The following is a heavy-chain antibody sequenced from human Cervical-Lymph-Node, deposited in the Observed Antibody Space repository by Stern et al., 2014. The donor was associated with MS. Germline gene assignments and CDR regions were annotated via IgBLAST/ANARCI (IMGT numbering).Heavy chain of an antibody. CDR1: GYTFSTYY. J-gene: IGHJ4*02. V-gene: IGHV1-46*01. CDR3: ARVLSLATSDS. CDR2: VNPSGGKT. Sequence: VQLGESGAEIRKPGASVKISCEAYGYTFSTYYMHWVRQAPGQGLEWLALVNPSGGKTTYAQRCQGRVTVTGDTSTSTVYMELTGLRSEDTAVYYCARVLSLATSDSWGQGTLVIVSS. D-gene: IGHD1-1*01.